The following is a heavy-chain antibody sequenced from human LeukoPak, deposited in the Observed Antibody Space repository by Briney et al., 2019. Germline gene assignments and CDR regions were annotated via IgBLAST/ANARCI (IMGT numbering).Heavy chain of an antibody. J-gene: IGHJ5*02. CDR3: VRGPYGSSISNWFDP. CDR1: GDSFTGYS. CDR2: IYYNGDT. D-gene: IGHD3-10*01. Sequence: SETLSLTCSVSGDSFTGYSWSWIRQTPGKGLEWIGYIYYNGDTHYNPSLNSRLSMSVDTPKKQFSLNLRSVTAADTAVYYCVRGPYGSSISNWFDPWGQGLLVTVSS. V-gene: IGHV4-59*01.